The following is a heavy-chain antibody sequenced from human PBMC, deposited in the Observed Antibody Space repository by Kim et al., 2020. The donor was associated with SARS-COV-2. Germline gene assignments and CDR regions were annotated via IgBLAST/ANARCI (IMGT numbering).Heavy chain of an antibody. D-gene: IGHD3-22*01. CDR2: ISGSGIRT. J-gene: IGHJ4*02. CDR1: GFTFSSYA. CDR3: ANSGPYYYETSGFYSFEY. V-gene: IGHV3-23*01. Sequence: GGSLRLSCAASGFTFSSYAMNWVRQAPGTGLEWVSGISGSGIRTYYADSVKGRFTISRDNSKNTVYLQMNSLRGEDTAVYYCANSGPYYYETSGFYSFEYWGQGALVTVSS.